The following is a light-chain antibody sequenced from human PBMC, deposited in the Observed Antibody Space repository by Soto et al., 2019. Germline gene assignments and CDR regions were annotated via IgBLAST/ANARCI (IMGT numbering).Light chain of an antibody. CDR2: ETS. Sequence: QSALTRPASVAASPGQSVTISCTGTSSDFGSYKFVSWYQHHPGTVPKVIIYETSKRPSGVSDRFSGSKSGNTASLTISGLQAEDEADYYCFSFTSTNTHVFGSGTKVTVL. CDR1: SSDFGSYKF. J-gene: IGLJ1*01. CDR3: FSFTSTNTHV. V-gene: IGLV2-23*01.